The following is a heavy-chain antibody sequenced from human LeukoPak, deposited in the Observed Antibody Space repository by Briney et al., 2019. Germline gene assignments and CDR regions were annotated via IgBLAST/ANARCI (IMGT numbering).Heavy chain of an antibody. V-gene: IGHV1-69*06. D-gene: IGHD5-12*01. Sequence: ASVKVSCKASGGTFSSYAISWVRQAPGQGLEWMGGIIPIFGTANYAQKFQGRVTITADKSTSTAYMELSSLRSEDTAVYYCARDFGYSGYPVDDAFDIWGQGTMVTVSS. J-gene: IGHJ3*02. CDR1: GGTFSSYA. CDR2: IIPIFGTA. CDR3: ARDFGYSGYPVDDAFDI.